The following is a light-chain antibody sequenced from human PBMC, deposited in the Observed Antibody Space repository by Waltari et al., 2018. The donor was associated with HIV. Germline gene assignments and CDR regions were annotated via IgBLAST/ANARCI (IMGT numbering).Light chain of an antibody. J-gene: IGKJ3*01. CDR3: MQSLQTPFT. CDR2: LGS. Sequence: IVLTQSPLSLPVTPGEPASFFCRSSQSLLRTDGYNYWSWYLQRPGQSPQLLIYLGSSRASGVPDRFSGSGSGTDFTLRVSRVEAEDVGLYFCMQSLQTPFTFGPGTEVDIK. V-gene: IGKV2-28*01. CDR1: QSLLRTDGYNY.